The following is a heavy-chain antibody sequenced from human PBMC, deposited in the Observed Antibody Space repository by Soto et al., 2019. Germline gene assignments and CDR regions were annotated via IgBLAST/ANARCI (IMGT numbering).Heavy chain of an antibody. CDR2: ILYSGSA. V-gene: IGHV4-59*08. Sequence: SETLSLTCTLSGGSFSLYHWSWLRQSPGRGLEWIGYILYSGSANYSPSLKSRVTISVDTSRNQFSLEVTSVTAADTAVYYCARQAAAGPFHYWGQGTLVTVSS. CDR1: GGSFSLYH. CDR3: ARQAAAGPFHY. D-gene: IGHD6-13*01. J-gene: IGHJ4*02.